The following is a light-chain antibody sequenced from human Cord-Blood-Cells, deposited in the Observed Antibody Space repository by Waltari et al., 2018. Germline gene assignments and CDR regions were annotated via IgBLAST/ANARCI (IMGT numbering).Light chain of an antibody. CDR3: QSYDSSLSGSYV. Sequence: QSVLTQPPSVSGAPGPRVTLSCTGSSSNIGAGYDVHWYQQLPGTAPKLLIYGNSNRPSGVPDRFSGSKSGTSASLAITGLQAEDEADYYCQSYDSSLSGSYVFGTGTKVTVL. CDR2: GNS. CDR1: SSNIGAGYD. J-gene: IGLJ1*01. V-gene: IGLV1-40*01.